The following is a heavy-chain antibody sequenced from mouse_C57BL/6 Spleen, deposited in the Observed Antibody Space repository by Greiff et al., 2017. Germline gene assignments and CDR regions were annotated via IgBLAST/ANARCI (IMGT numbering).Heavy chain of an antibody. CDR1: GYTFTSYW. CDR2: IDPSDSYT. V-gene: IGHV1-69*01. D-gene: IGHD1-1*02. CDR3: ASDMGGGSYAWFDY. J-gene: IGHJ3*01. Sequence: QVQLQQPGAELVMPGASVKLSCKASGYTFTSYWMHWVKQRPGQGLEWIGEIDPSDSYTNYNQKFKGKSTLTVDKSSSTAYMQLSSLTSEDSAVYSGASDMGGGSYAWFDYWGQGTLVTVSA.